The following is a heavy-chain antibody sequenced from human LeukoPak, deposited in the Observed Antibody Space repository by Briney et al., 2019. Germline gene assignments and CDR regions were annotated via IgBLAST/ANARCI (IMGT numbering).Heavy chain of an antibody. Sequence: ASVKVSCTASGYTFTSYGISWVRQAPGQGLEWMGWISAYNGNTNYAQNLQGRVNTTTDKATSTAYMELRSLRSDDTAVYYCARDLNWGAAASWFDYWGQGTLVTVSS. CDR2: ISAYNGNT. CDR3: ARDLNWGAAASWFDY. CDR1: GYTFTSYG. J-gene: IGHJ4*02. V-gene: IGHV1-18*04. D-gene: IGHD6-13*01.